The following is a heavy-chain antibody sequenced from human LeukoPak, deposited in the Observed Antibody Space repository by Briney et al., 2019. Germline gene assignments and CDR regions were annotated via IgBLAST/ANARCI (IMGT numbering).Heavy chain of an antibody. CDR2: ISGSGGST. CDR1: GFTFSSYA. V-gene: IGHV3-23*01. J-gene: IGHJ3*01. Sequence: PGGSLRLSCAASGFTFSSYAMSWVRQVPGKGLEWVSAISGSGGSTYYADSVKGRFTISRDNSKNTLYLQMNSLRAEDTAVYYCVQEGPRGLAFDVWGQGTRVTVSS. CDR3: VQEGPRGLAFDV.